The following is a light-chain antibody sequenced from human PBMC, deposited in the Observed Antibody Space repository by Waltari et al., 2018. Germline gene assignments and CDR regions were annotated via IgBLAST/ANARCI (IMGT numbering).Light chain of an antibody. Sequence: DIQMTQSPSYLSASVGDRVHITCRASQSVSSYLNWYQQKPGKAPKVLIYAASSLQSGVPSRFSGSGSGTDFTLTISSLQPEDFATYYCQQGYSTPFTFAQGTKLEIK. J-gene: IGKJ2*01. CDR2: AAS. CDR3: QQGYSTPFT. V-gene: IGKV1-39*01. CDR1: QSVSSY.